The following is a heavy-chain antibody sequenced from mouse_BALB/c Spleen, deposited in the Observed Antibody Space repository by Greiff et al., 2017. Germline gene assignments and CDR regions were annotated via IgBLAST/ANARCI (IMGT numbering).Heavy chain of an antibody. D-gene: IGHD1-1*01. Sequence: EVQGVESGGGLVKPGGSLKLSCAASGFTFSSYAMSWVRQTPEKRLEWVASISSGGSTYYPDSVKGRFTISRDNARNILYLQMSSLRSEDTAMYYCASNYGSSYWFAYWGQGTLVTVSA. V-gene: IGHV5-6-5*01. J-gene: IGHJ3*01. CDR3: ASNYGSSYWFAY. CDR1: GFTFSSYA. CDR2: ISSGGST.